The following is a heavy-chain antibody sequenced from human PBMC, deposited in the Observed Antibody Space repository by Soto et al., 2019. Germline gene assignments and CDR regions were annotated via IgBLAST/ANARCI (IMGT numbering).Heavy chain of an antibody. J-gene: IGHJ4*02. V-gene: IGHV4-59*01. CDR3: ARERQWPDTWYFDY. CDR1: GGSISSYS. Sequence: SETLSLTCTVSGGSISSYSWSWIRHPPGKGLEWIGYIYYSGSTNYNPSLKSRVTISVDTSKNQFSLKLSSVTAADTAVYYCARERQWPDTWYFDYWGQGTLVTVSS. CDR2: IYYSGST. D-gene: IGHD6-19*01.